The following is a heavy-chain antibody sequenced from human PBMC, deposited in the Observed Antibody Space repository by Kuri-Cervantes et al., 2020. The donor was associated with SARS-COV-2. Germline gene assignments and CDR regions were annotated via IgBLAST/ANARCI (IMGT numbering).Heavy chain of an antibody. D-gene: IGHD3-3*01. J-gene: IGHJ6*02. Sequence: SETLSLTCTVSGGSISTYYWSWIRQPPGKGLEWIGYIYYSGSTNYNPSLKSRVTISVDTSKNQFPLKLSSVTAADTAVYYCARHGFDFWSGYARTYYYYYGMDVWGQGTTVTVSS. V-gene: IGHV4-59*08. CDR3: ARHGFDFWSGYARTYYYYYGMDV. CDR2: IYYSGST. CDR1: GGSISTYY.